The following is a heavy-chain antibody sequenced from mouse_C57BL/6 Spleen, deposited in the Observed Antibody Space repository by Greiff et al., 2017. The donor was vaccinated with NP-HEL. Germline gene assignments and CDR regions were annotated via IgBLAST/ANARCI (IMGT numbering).Heavy chain of an antibody. D-gene: IGHD2-12*01. CDR3: ARDDLWYFDV. J-gene: IGHJ1*03. Sequence: DVQLVESGGGLVKPGGSLKLSCAASGFTFSDYGMHWVRQAPEKGLEWVAYISSGSSTIYYADTVKGRFTISRDNAKNTLFLQMTSLRSEDTAMYYCARDDLWYFDVWGTGTTVTVSS. V-gene: IGHV5-17*01. CDR1: GFTFSDYG. CDR2: ISSGSSTI.